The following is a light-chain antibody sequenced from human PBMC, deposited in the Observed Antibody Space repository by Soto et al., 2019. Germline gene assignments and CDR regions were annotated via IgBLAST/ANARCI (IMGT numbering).Light chain of an antibody. CDR2: AAS. CDR1: QSISTY. J-gene: IGKJ2*01. CDR3: RQSYRTPYT. Sequence: IQLTQSPSSLSASVGDTVTITCRASQSISTYLNWYQHKPGKAPNLLIQAASSLMSGVPSRFSGSGSETDFTLTISSLRPEDFATYYWRQSYRTPYTFGQGTKLEVK. V-gene: IGKV1-39*01.